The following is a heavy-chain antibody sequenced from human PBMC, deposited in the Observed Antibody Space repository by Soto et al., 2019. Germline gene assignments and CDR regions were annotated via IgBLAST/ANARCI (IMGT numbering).Heavy chain of an antibody. D-gene: IGHD2-2*02. J-gene: IGHJ6*02. CDR3: ARDIVVGTPAIPLPFYPYVGMDV. CDR2: ISGYNGNT. CDR1: GDNFPNYG. V-gene: IGHV1-18*04. Sequence: QLQWVQSESEMKMPGASVTVSFKASGDNFPNYGISLLRQAPGQGLQWMGWISGYNGNTHDAHKFQGRGTMTTDTSTTTAYIELRSLRSDDTAVYYCARDIVVGTPAIPLPFYPYVGMDVWGQWTTVTVSS.